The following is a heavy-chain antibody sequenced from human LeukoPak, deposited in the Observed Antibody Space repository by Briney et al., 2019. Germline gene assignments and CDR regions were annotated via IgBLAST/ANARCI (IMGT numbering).Heavy chain of an antibody. J-gene: IGHJ6*02. D-gene: IGHD6-13*01. CDR1: GGSISSYY. CDR3: ARGRSSSWFYGMDV. V-gene: IGHV4-59*01. Sequence: PSETLSLTCTVSGGSISSYYWSWIRQPPGKGLEWIGYIYYSGSTNYNPSLKSRITISVDTSKNQFSLKLSSVTAADTAVYYCARGRSSSWFYGMDVWGQGTTVTVSS. CDR2: IYYSGST.